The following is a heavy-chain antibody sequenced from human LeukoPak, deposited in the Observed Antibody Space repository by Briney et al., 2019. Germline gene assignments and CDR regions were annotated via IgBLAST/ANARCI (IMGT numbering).Heavy chain of an antibody. D-gene: IGHD4-17*01. CDR2: IIPILGIA. CDR1: GGTFSSYA. Sequence: GASVKVSCKASGGTFSSYAISWVRQAPGQGLEWMGRIIPILGIANYAQKFQGRVTITADKSTSTAYMELSSLRSEDTAVYYCARGGDYGGNSQPRAGAFDIWGQGTMVTVSS. V-gene: IGHV1-69*04. J-gene: IGHJ3*02. CDR3: ARGGDYGGNSQPRAGAFDI.